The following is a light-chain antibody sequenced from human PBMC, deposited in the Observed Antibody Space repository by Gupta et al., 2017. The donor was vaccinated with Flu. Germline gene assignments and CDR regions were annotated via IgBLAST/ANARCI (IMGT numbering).Light chain of an antibody. CDR2: QDA. J-gene: IGLJ2*01. V-gene: IGLV3-1*01. Sequence: RKTGQSPVLVIYQDAKRPSGIPERFSGSNSGNTATLTIGGTQAMDEADYFCQVWDSSTAVFGGGTKLTVL. CDR3: QVWDSSTAV.